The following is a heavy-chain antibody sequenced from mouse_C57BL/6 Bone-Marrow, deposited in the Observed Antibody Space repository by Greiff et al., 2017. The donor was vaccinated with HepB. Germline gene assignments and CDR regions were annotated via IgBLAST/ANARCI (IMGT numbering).Heavy chain of an antibody. CDR1: GYTFTSYD. CDR2: IYPRDGST. Sequence: VQVVESGPELVKPGASVKLSCKASGYTFTSYDINWVKQRPGQGLEWIGWIYPRDGSTKYNEKFKGKATLTVDTSSSTAYMELHSLTSEDSAVYVCARGISFDVWGTGTTVTVSS. V-gene: IGHV1-85*01. J-gene: IGHJ1*03. CDR3: ARGISFDV.